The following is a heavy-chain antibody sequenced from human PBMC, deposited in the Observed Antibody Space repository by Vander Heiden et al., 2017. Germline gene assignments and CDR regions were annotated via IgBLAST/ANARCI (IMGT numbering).Heavy chain of an antibody. V-gene: IGHV2-70*01. Sequence: QVTLRESGPALVKPTQTLTLTCTFSGFSLRTSGMCVSWIRQPPGKALEWLALIDWDDDKYYSTSLKTRLTISKDTSKNQVVLTMTNMDPVDTATYYCARAPTTVTTLFYYGMDVWGQGTTVTVSS. J-gene: IGHJ6*02. CDR3: ARAPTTVTTLFYYGMDV. CDR1: GFSLRTSGMC. D-gene: IGHD4-17*01. CDR2: IDWDDDK.